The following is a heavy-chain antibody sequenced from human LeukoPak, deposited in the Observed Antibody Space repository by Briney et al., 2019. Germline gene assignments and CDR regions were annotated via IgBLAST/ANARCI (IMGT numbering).Heavy chain of an antibody. CDR3: ARAPYRSSSIY. CDR1: GFPXTNLC. D-gene: IGHD6-6*01. CDR2: ISGNNGNT. V-gene: IGHV1-18*01. Sequence: GASVEVSFQASGFPXTNLCITRGGPDPGQGVEWMGWISGNNGNTNYAQKVQGRVTMTTDTSTSTAYMELRGLRSDDTAVYYCARAPYRSSSIYWGQGTLVTVSS. J-gene: IGHJ4*02.